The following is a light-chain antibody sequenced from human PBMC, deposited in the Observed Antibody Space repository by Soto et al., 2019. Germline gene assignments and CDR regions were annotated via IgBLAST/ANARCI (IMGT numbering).Light chain of an antibody. V-gene: IGKV3-20*01. Sequence: EIVLTQSPATLSLSPGERATLSCRASQSVSSYLAWYQQKPGQTPRLLIYDASNRATGIPARFSGSGSGTDFTLTISRLEPEDFAVYYCQQYGSSPPLTFGQGPRLEI. CDR3: QQYGSSPPLT. CDR2: DAS. CDR1: QSVSSY. J-gene: IGKJ5*01.